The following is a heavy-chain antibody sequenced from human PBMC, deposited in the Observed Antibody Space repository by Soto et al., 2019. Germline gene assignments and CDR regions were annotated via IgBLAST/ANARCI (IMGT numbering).Heavy chain of an antibody. J-gene: IGHJ5*02. V-gene: IGHV4-34*01. CDR3: ARNNVYCSSTSCYAFWFDP. CDR1: GGSFSGYY. CDR2: INHSGRN. Sequence: QVQLQQWGAGLLKPSETLSLTCAVYGGSFSGYYWSWIRQPPGKGLEWIGEINHSGRNNYNPSRKSRVTISVDTSKNQFSLKLSSVTAADTAVYYCARNNVYCSSTSCYAFWFDPWGQGTLVTVSS. D-gene: IGHD2-2*01.